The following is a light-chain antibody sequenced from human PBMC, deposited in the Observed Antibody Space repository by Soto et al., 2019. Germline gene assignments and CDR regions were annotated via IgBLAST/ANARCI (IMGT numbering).Light chain of an antibody. CDR3: SSYTSSSTLV. CDR1: SSDIGFSNY. CDR2: DVS. Sequence: QSVLTQPASVSGSPGQSITISCTGTSSDIGFSNYVSWYQQHPGKAPKLMIFDVSNRPSGVSNRFSGSKSGNTASLTISGLQAEDEADYYCSSYTSSSTLVFGTGTKLTVL. V-gene: IGLV2-14*03. J-gene: IGLJ1*01.